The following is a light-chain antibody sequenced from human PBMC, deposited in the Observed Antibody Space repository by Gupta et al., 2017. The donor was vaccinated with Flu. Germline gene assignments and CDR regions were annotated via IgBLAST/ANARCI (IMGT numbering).Light chain of an antibody. CDR3: SSYAGRSIYYV. CDR1: SSDVGGYDF. Sequence: QSALTQPPSASGSPGQSVTISCTGTSSDVGGYDFVSWYQHHPGKAPKVVIYEVRSGPQGSLIASLAPSLATRSLTVSGLQTDDEADYYCSSYAGRSIYYVFGTGTKVTVL. CDR2: EV. V-gene: IGLV2-8*01. J-gene: IGLJ1*01.